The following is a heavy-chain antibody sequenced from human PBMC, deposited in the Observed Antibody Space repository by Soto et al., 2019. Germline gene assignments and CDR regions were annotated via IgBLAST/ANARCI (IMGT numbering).Heavy chain of an antibody. J-gene: IGHJ6*02. CDR2: INHSGST. Sequence: SETLSLTCAVYGGSFSGYYWSWIRQPPGKGLEWIGEINHSGSTNYNPSLKSRVAISVDTSKNQFSLKLSSVTAADTAVYYCARFSITMVRGVRDYYGMDVWGQGTTVTVSS. V-gene: IGHV4-34*01. CDR1: GGSFSGYY. CDR3: ARFSITMVRGVRDYYGMDV. D-gene: IGHD3-10*01.